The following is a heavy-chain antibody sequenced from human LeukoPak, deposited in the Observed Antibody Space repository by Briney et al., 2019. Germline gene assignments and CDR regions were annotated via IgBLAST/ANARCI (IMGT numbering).Heavy chain of an antibody. CDR2: IYHSGST. D-gene: IGHD3-22*01. V-gene: IGHV4-4*02. CDR1: GFTFSSYAM. CDR3: VRNGYYSVDY. Sequence: GSLRLSCAASGFTFSSYAMSWVRQAPGKGLEWIGEIYHSGSTNYNPSLMSRVTISIDQSKSQFSLKLTSVTAADTAVYYCVRNGYYSVDYWGQGTLVTVSS. J-gene: IGHJ4*02.